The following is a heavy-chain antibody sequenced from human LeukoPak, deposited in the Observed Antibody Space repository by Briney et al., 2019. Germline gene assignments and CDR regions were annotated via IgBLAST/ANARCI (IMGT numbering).Heavy chain of an antibody. J-gene: IGHJ6*02. V-gene: IGHV3-23*01. Sequence: GGSLRLSCAASGFTFSSYAMSWVRQAPGKGLEWVSAISGSGGSTYYADSVKGRFTISRDNSKNTLYLQMNSLNTEDTAVYYCNRALSYYGMDVWGQGTAVTVSS. D-gene: IGHD3-16*01. CDR3: NRALSYYGMDV. CDR1: GFTFSSYA. CDR2: ISGSGGST.